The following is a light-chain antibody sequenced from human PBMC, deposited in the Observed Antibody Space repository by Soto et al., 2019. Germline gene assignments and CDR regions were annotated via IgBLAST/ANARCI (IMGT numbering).Light chain of an antibody. CDR3: QQSYMDPIT. CDR2: DAS. J-gene: IGKJ5*01. Sequence: DLQMTQSPSSLSAAVGDRVTITCRAGQDISKYLNWYQKKPGKAPNLLIYDASRLQSGVPSRFSGSGGGTDFTLSISSVQPEDFATYFCQQSYMDPITFGQGTRMDIK. V-gene: IGKV1-39*01. CDR1: QDISKY.